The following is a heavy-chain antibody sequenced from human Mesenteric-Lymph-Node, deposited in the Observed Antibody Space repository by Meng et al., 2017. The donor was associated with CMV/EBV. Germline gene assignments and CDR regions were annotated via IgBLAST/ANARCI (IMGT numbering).Heavy chain of an antibody. CDR3: AKAGMVRGWYYFDY. Sequence: GESLKISCAASEFTFSSYAMSWVRQAPGKGLEWVSVIYSGGSSTYYADSVKGRFTISRDNSKNTLYLQMNSLRAEDTAVYYCAKAGMVRGWYYFDYWGQGTLVTVSS. J-gene: IGHJ4*02. V-gene: IGHV3-23*03. CDR1: EFTFSSYA. D-gene: IGHD3-10*01. CDR2: IYSGGSST.